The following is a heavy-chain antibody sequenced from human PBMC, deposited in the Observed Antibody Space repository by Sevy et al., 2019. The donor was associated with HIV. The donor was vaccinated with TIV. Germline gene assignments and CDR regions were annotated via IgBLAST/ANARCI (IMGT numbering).Heavy chain of an antibody. CDR2: ISNDGSNK. J-gene: IGHJ4*02. CDR1: GFTFSSFD. CDR3: AKDRLGSYEMLFHY. D-gene: IGHD5-12*01. V-gene: IGHV3-30*18. Sequence: GGSLRLSCVVSGFTFSSFDMHWVRQAPGKGLEWVAFISNDGSNKYYEDSVKGRVTISRDNSKNTLYLQMNSLRAEDTAAYYCAKDRLGSYEMLFHYWGQGTLVTVSS.